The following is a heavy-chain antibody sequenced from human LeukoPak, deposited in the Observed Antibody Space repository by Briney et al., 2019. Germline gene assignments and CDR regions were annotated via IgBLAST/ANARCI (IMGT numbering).Heavy chain of an antibody. V-gene: IGHV5-51*01. D-gene: IGHD3-10*01. CDR1: GYRFTSYW. CDR3: ARLKMGGSGFRTDSRFDP. CDR2: IYPGDSDT. J-gene: IGHJ5*02. Sequence: GESLKISCKGSGYRFTSYWIGWVRQMPGKGLEWMGIIYPGDSDTRYSPSFQGQVTISADKSISTAYLQWSSLKASDTAMYYCARLKMGGSGFRTDSRFDPWGQGTLVTVSS.